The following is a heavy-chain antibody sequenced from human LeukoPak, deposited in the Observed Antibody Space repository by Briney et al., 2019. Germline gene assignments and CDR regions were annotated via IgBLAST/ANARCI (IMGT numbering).Heavy chain of an antibody. CDR1: GYTFTGNY. J-gene: IGHJ4*02. V-gene: IGHV1-2*02. CDR3: ARDKGYCSSTSCLVLDY. Sequence: ASVKVSCKASGYTFTGNYMHWVRQAPGQGLEWMGWINPNSGGTNYAQKFQGRVTMTRDTSISTAYMELSRLRSDDTAVYYCARDKGYCSSTSCLVLDYWGQGTLVTVSS. CDR2: INPNSGGT. D-gene: IGHD2-2*01.